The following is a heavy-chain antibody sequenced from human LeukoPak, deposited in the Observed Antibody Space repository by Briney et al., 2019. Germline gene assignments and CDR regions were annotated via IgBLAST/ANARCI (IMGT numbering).Heavy chain of an antibody. J-gene: IGHJ3*02. Sequence: SETLSLTCTVSGGSISSYYWSWIRQPPGKGLEWSGYIYYSGSTNYNPSLKSRVTISVDTSKNQFSLKLSSVTAADTAVYYCARVRYSSSPNDAFDIWGQGTMVTVSS. D-gene: IGHD6-6*01. CDR2: IYYSGST. CDR3: ARVRYSSSPNDAFDI. CDR1: GGSISSYY. V-gene: IGHV4-59*01.